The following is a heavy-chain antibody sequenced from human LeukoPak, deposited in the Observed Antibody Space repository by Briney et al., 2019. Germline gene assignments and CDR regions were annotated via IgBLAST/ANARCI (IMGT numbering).Heavy chain of an antibody. D-gene: IGHD3-22*01. J-gene: IGHJ6*03. CDR3: AASLVVPYYYYYMDV. CDR1: GFTFSSYA. CDR2: ISGSGGRT. V-gene: IGHV3-23*01. Sequence: GGSLRLSCAASGFTFSSYAMSWVRQAPGKGLEWVSAISGSGGRTYYADSVKGRFTISRDNSKNTLYLQMNSLRAEDTAVYYCAASLVVPYYYYYMDVWGKGTTVTVSS.